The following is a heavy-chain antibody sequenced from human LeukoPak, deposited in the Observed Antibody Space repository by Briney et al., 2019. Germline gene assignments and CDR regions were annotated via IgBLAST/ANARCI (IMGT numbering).Heavy chain of an antibody. D-gene: IGHD2-15*01. J-gene: IGHJ4*02. CDR1: DDAISSYF. CDR3: VRLGSYSGFFDS. CDR2: IYNSGST. Sequence: PSETLSLTCSVSDDAISSYFWGWIRQPPGKGLEWIGYIYNSGSTKNNPSLKSRVTISIDTSKNQLSPRLSSVTAADTAVYYCVRLGSYSGFFDSWGQGRLVTVSS. V-gene: IGHV4-59*01.